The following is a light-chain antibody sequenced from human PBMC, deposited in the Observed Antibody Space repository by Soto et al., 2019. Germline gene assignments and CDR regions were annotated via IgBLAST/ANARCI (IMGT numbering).Light chain of an antibody. Sequence: EIVLTQSPGPLSVSPGERATLSCRASQSVSSKLAWYQQKPGQAPRLLFYGASTVATGIPARFSGSGSETEFTLSISSLQSEDFAVYYCQQYNNWPGTFGQGTKVEIK. CDR2: GAS. CDR3: QQYNNWPGT. CDR1: QSVSSK. J-gene: IGKJ1*01. V-gene: IGKV3-15*01.